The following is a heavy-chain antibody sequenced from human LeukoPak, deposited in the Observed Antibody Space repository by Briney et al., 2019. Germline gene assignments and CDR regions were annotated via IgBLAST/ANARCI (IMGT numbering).Heavy chain of an antibody. CDR2: INPNSGGT. D-gene: IGHD3-22*01. V-gene: IGHV1-2*02. CDR3: ARDYYDSSGYYRNWFDP. J-gene: IGHJ5*02. CDR1: GYTLTGYY. Sequence: ASVTVSCKASGYTLTGYYMHWVRQAPGQGLEWMGWINPNSGGTNYAQKFQGRVTMTKDPSISTAYMELSRLRSDDTAVYYCARDYYDSSGYYRNWFDPWGQGTLVTVSS.